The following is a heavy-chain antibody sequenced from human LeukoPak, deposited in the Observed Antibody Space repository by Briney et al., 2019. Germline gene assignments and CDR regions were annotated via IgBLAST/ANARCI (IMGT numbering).Heavy chain of an antibody. CDR1: GYTLTELA. J-gene: IGHJ4*02. Sequence: ASVKVSCKVFGYTLTELAMHWVRQAPGKGLEWIGGFDPEKGETIYTQQLQGRLTMTEDTSTDTAYIELSSLTSEDTAVYYCATPLGPLGLIPYYFDYWGQGTLVTVSS. CDR2: FDPEKGET. CDR3: ATPLGPLGLIPYYFDY. D-gene: IGHD2-21*01. V-gene: IGHV1-24*01.